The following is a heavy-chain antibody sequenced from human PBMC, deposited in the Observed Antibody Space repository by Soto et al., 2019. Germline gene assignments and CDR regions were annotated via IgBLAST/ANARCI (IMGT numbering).Heavy chain of an antibody. Sequence: GGSLRLSCAASVFTFSSYAMSWVRQAPGKGLEWVSAISGSGGSTYYADSVKGRFTISRDNSKNTLYLQMNSLRAEDTAVYYCANLQAPYYYDSSCPGRDFDYWGQGTLVTVSS. J-gene: IGHJ4*02. CDR1: VFTFSSYA. CDR3: ANLQAPYYYDSSCPGRDFDY. D-gene: IGHD3-22*01. V-gene: IGHV3-23*01. CDR2: ISGSGGST.